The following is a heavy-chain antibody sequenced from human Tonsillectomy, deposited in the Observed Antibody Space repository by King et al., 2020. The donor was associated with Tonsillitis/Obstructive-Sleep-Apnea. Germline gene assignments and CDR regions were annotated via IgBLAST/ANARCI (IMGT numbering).Heavy chain of an antibody. CDR1: GFTFSNFG. V-gene: IGHV3-33*01. J-gene: IGHJ6*03. CDR3: ARNVDWYLDV. CDR2: GWDDGSNK. D-gene: IGHD3-9*01. Sequence: QLVQSGGGVVQPGRSLRLSCTASGFTFSNFGMHWVRQAPGNGLEWVAMGWDDGSNKHHADPVKGRFAISRDNSKNTLFLQMNNLRAEDTAVYYCARNVDWYLDVWGKGTTVTVSS.